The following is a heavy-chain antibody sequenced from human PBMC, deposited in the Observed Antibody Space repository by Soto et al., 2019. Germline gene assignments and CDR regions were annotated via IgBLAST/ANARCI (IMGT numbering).Heavy chain of an antibody. J-gene: IGHJ3*02. D-gene: IGHD3-22*01. Sequence: ASVKVSCKASGYTFTGYYMHSVRQAPGQGLEWMGWINPNSGGTNYAQKFQGRVTMTRDTSISTAYMELSRLRSDDTAVYYCARDTYDYYDSSGYYAFDIWGQGTMVTVSS. CDR2: INPNSGGT. V-gene: IGHV1-2*02. CDR3: ARDTYDYYDSSGYYAFDI. CDR1: GYTFTGYY.